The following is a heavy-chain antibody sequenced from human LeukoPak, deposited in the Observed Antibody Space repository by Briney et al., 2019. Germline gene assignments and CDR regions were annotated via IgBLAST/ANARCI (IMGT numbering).Heavy chain of an antibody. V-gene: IGHV3-43*02. CDR2: ISGDGGST. Sequence: TGGSLRLSCAAPGFIFDNYAIHWVRQAPRKGLEWVSLISGDGGSTFYADSVRGRFTISRDNTRKYLSLQMSSLRSEDNALYYCARESETSGWYDYWGQGTLVTVSS. CDR3: ARESETSGWYDY. CDR1: GFIFDNYA. J-gene: IGHJ4*02. D-gene: IGHD6-19*01.